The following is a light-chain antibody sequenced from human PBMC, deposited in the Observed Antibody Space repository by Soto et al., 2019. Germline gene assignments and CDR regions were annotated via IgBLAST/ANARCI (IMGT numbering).Light chain of an antibody. CDR3: QQRSNWPLT. CDR1: QSVSSY. Sequence: EIVLTQSPATLSLSPGERATLSCRASQSVSSYLAWYQQKPVQAPRLLIYDASNRATGIPARFSGRGSGTDFTLTISSLEPEDFAVYYCQQRSNWPLTFGPGTKVDIK. V-gene: IGKV3-11*01. CDR2: DAS. J-gene: IGKJ3*01.